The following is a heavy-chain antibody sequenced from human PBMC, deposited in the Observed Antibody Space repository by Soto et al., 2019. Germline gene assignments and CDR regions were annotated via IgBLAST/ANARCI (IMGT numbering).Heavy chain of an antibody. CDR3: ARGLFDGMDV. Sequence: PGGSLRLSCAASRFTFTNYGMSWVRQAPGKGLEWVSGISGSGSGGTTYYADSVKGRFTISRDNSKNTLYLQMSSLRAEDTAVYFCARGLFDGMDVWGQGTTVTVSS. CDR2: ISGSGSGGTT. D-gene: IGHD1-26*01. CDR1: RFTFTNYG. J-gene: IGHJ6*02. V-gene: IGHV3-23*01.